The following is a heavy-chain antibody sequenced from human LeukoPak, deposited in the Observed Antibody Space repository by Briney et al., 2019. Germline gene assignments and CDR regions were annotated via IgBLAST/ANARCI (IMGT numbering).Heavy chain of an antibody. Sequence: ETLSLTCTFSGGSITSYYWSWIRQPAGKGLEWIGRIHTSGSTNYNPSLKSRVTMSVDTSKNQFSLKLSSVTAADTAVYYCARDRYYYDNSGSTFDYWGQGTLVTVSS. D-gene: IGHD3-22*01. CDR1: GGSITSYY. V-gene: IGHV4-4*07. J-gene: IGHJ4*02. CDR2: IHTSGST. CDR3: ARDRYYYDNSGSTFDY.